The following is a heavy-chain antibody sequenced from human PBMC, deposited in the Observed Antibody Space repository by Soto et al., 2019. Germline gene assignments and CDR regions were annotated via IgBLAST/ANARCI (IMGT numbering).Heavy chain of an antibody. CDR2: ISYDGSNK. V-gene: IGHV3-30*03. CDR1: GFTFISYG. Sequence: PGESLKISCAASGFTFISYGMHCVRQAPGKGLEWVAVISYDGSNKYYADSVKGRFTISRDNSKNTLYLQMNSLRAEDTAVYYCARPIYCSGGSCYYFDYWGQGTLVTVSS. CDR3: ARPIYCSGGSCYYFDY. D-gene: IGHD2-15*01. J-gene: IGHJ4*02.